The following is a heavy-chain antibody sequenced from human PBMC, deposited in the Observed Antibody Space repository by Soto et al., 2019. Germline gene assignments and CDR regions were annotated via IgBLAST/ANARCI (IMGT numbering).Heavy chain of an antibody. CDR3: ARTPDCTNGVCSAGFDY. CDR2: ISSSSSYT. Sequence: GGSLRLSCAASGFTFSDYYMSWIRQAPGKGLAWVSYISSSSSYTNYAGSVKGRFTISGDNAKNSLYLQMNSLRAEDTAVYYCARTPDCTNGVCSAGFDYWGQGTLVTVSS. J-gene: IGHJ4*02. CDR1: GFTFSDYY. V-gene: IGHV3-11*06. D-gene: IGHD2-8*01.